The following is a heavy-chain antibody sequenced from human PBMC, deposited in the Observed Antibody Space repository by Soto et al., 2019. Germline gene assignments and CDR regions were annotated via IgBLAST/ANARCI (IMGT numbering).Heavy chain of an antibody. Sequence: EVQLVESGGGLVQPGGSLRLSCADSGLTFSSYDMHWVRQPTGKGLEWVSAIGIGGDTYYSDSVKGRFTISRDNAKNSLYLQMNNLRAGDTAVYYWARGDYLSWGQGTLVVVSS. D-gene: IGHD4-17*01. CDR2: IGIGGDT. V-gene: IGHV3-13*01. CDR1: GLTFSSYD. CDR3: ARGDYLS. J-gene: IGHJ4*02.